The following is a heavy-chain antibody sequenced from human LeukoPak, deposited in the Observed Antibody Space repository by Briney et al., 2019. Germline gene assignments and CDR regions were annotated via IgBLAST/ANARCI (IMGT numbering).Heavy chain of an antibody. CDR2: ISGSGDNT. CDR1: GFSFSSYA. J-gene: IGHJ4*02. V-gene: IGHV3-23*01. Sequence: PGGSLRLSCAASGFSFSSYAMSWVRQAPGKGLEWVSAISGSGDNTYYADFVKGRFTIARDNSKNSLHLQINSLRAEDTAVYYCAKGKDDYWGQGTLVTVSS. CDR3: AKGKDDY.